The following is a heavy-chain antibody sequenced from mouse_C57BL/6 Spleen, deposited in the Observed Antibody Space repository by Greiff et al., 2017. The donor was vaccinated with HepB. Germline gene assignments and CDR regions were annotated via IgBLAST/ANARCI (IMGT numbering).Heavy chain of an antibody. CDR1: GFTFSSYG. CDR2: ISSGGSYT. CDR3: ARHGYYDYFDY. Sequence: EVQLVESGGDLVKPGGSLKLSCAASGFTFSSYGMSWVRQTPDKRLEWVATISSGGSYTYYPDSVKGRFTISRDNAKNTLYLQMSSLKSEDTAMYYCARHGYYDYFDYWGQGTTLTVSP. J-gene: IGHJ2*01. V-gene: IGHV5-6*01. D-gene: IGHD2-3*01.